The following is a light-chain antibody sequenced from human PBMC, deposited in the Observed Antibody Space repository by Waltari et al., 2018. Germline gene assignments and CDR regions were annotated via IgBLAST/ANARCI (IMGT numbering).Light chain of an antibody. CDR1: QTVLDSSNNRNY. Sequence: DIVMTQSLDSLAVSLGERATINCKSSQTVLDSSNNRNYLAWYQQKPGQPPKLLIYWASSRESGVPDRFSGSGSGTDFTLTITSLQAEDVAVYYCQQYYSPPPLFTFGPGTKVDIK. CDR2: WAS. CDR3: QQYYSPPPLFT. V-gene: IGKV4-1*01. J-gene: IGKJ3*01.